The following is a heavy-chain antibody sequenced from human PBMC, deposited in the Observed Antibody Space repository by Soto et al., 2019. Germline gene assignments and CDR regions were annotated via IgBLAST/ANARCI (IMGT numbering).Heavy chain of an antibody. CDR2: ISSSGSTI. V-gene: IGHV3-11*01. Sequence: QVQLVESGGGLVKPGGSLRLSCAASGFTFSDNYMSWIRQAPGKGLEWVTYISSSGSTIHYADSVKGRFTVSRDNSKNSLYLQMNSLRAEDTAVYYCARPFWSAYGSYSYYHGMDVWGQGTTVTVSS. CDR1: GFTFSDNY. CDR3: ARPFWSAYGSYSYYHGMDV. D-gene: IGHD3-3*01. J-gene: IGHJ6*02.